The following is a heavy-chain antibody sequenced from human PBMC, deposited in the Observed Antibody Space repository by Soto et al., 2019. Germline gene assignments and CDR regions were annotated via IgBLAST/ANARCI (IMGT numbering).Heavy chain of an antibody. D-gene: IGHD6-13*01. CDR2: ISGSGGST. Sequence: EVQLLESGGGLVQPGGSLRLSCAASGFTFSNYAMTWVRQAPGKGLEWVSSISGSGGSTYYADSVEGRFTISRDNSKNTVYLQMKSLRAEDTAVYYCAKGKYSSSWYSPFDYWGLGTLVTVSS. CDR3: AKGKYSSSWYSPFDY. CDR1: GFTFSNYA. J-gene: IGHJ4*02. V-gene: IGHV3-23*01.